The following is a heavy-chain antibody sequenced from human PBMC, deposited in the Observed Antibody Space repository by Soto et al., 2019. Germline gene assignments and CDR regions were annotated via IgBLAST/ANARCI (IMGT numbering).Heavy chain of an antibody. V-gene: IGHV1-69*01. J-gene: IGHJ6*01. Sequence: QVQLVQSGAEVKKPGSSVQVSCKASGGTFSSYAIIWVRKAPGQGLEWMGGIIPIFGTANYAQKFQGRVTITADESTSTDYMECSRLRSEDTAVYYCARVRFSSSACYYYGRDVWGQGITVTVYS. D-gene: IGHD6-13*01. CDR1: GGTFSSYA. CDR3: ARVRFSSSACYYYGRDV. CDR2: IIPIFGTA.